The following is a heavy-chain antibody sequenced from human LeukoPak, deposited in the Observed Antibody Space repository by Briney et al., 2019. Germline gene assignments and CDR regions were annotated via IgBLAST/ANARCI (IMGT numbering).Heavy chain of an antibody. Sequence: GSSVKVSCKASGGTFSSYAISWVRQAPGQGLEWMGRIIPILGIANYAQKFQGRVTITADKSTSTAYMELSSLRSEDTAVYYCARGARNYDFWSGYVYPFDPWGQGTLVTVSS. D-gene: IGHD3-3*01. V-gene: IGHV1-69*04. J-gene: IGHJ5*02. CDR2: IIPILGIA. CDR1: GGTFSSYA. CDR3: ARGARNYDFWSGYVYPFDP.